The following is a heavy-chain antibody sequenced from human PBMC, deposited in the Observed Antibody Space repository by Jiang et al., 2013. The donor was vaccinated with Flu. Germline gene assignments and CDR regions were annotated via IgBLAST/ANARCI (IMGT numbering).Heavy chain of an antibody. CDR1: GYSISSGYY. D-gene: IGHD3-3*01. Sequence: SLTCTVSGYSISSGYYWGWIRQPQGRGWSGLGVSIIWEHLLQPSLKSRVTISVDTSKNQFSLKLSSVTAADTAVYYCAREYYDFWSGYYTHFDYWGQGTLVTVSS. V-gene: IGHV4-38-2*02. J-gene: IGHJ4*02. CDR2: SIIWEH. CDR3: AREYYDFWSGYYTHFDY.